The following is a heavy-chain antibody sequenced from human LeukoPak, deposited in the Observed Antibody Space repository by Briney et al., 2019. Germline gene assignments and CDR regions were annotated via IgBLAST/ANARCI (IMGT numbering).Heavy chain of an antibody. CDR1: GFTFSSYA. D-gene: IGHD6-19*01. CDR3: ARGHSSGWYNIDH. V-gene: IGHV3-30-3*01. CDR2: ISYDGSNK. J-gene: IGHJ4*02. Sequence: PGGSLRLSCAASGFTFSSYAMHWVRQAPGKGLEWVAVISYDGSNKYYADSVKGRFTISRDNSRNTLYLQMNSLRAEDTAVYYCARGHSSGWYNIDHWGQGTLVTVSS.